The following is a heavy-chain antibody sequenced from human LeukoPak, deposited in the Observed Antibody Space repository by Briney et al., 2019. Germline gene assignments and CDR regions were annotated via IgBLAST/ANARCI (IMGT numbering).Heavy chain of an antibody. CDR3: ARDRDWLLESHVGAFDI. V-gene: IGHV1-18*01. CDR1: GYTFTNYG. D-gene: IGHD3/OR15-3a*01. CDR2: ISAYNGNT. Sequence: ASVKVSCKASGYTFTNYGFSWVRQAPGQGLEWMGWISAYNGNTNYALKLQGRVTMTTDTSTSTAYMEVRSLRSDDTAVYYCARDRDWLLESHVGAFDIWGQGTMVTVSS. J-gene: IGHJ3*02.